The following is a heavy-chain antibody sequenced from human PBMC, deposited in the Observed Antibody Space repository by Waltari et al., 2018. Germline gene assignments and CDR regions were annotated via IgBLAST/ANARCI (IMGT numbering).Heavy chain of an antibody. V-gene: IGHV3-74*01. CDR1: GFTFSDYW. CDR2: VNSGGTDS. Sequence: EVQLVESGGGLVQPGGSLRLSCAASGFTFSDYWMPWVRQVPGKGLLWVSHVNSGGTDSTYADSVKGRFTISRDNAKNTLYLQMNSLRVEDTAVYYCARDTPGDGIDRWGQGTLVTVSP. J-gene: IGHJ5*02. D-gene: IGHD2-21*01. CDR3: ARDTPGDGIDR.